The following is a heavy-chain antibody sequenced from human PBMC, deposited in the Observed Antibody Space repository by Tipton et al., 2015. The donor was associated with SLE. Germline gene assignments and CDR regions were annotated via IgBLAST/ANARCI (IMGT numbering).Heavy chain of an antibody. D-gene: IGHD6-6*01. CDR2: IYYGGST. J-gene: IGHJ5*02. CDR1: GASISSYY. V-gene: IGHV4-59*01. CDR3: ARGGASSISFDP. Sequence: TLSLTCTVSGASISSYYWSWIRQPPGKGLEWIGFIYYGGSTNYSPSLKSRVTISVDTSKNQFSLNLSAVTAADTVVYYCARGGASSISFDPCVQGALVTVSA.